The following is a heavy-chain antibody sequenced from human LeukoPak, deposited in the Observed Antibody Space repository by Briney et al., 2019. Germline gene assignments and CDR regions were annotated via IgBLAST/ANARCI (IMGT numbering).Heavy chain of an antibody. CDR2: ISAYNGNT. V-gene: IGHV1-18*01. J-gene: IGHJ6*02. Sequence: GASVKVSCKASGYTFPSYGISWVRQAPGQGLEWMGWISAYNGNTNYAQKLQGRVTMTTDTSTSTAYMELRSLRSDDTAVYYCARGRRKAVAGLDGMDVWGQGTTVTVSS. D-gene: IGHD6-19*01. CDR1: GYTFPSYG. CDR3: ARGRRKAVAGLDGMDV.